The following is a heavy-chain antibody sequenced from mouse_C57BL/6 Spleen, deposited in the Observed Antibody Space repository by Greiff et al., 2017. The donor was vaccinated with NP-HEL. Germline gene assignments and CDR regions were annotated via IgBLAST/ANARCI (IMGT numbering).Heavy chain of an antibody. CDR2: IDPENGDT. J-gene: IGHJ1*03. CDR3: TTPLLRGTWYFDV. Sequence: EVQLQQSGAELVRPGASVKLSCTASGFNIKDDYMHWVKQRPEQGLEWIGWIDPENGDTEYASKFQGKATITADTSSNTAYLQLSSLTSEDTAVYYWTTPLLRGTWYFDVWGTGTTVTVSS. D-gene: IGHD1-1*01. V-gene: IGHV14-4*01. CDR1: GFNIKDDY.